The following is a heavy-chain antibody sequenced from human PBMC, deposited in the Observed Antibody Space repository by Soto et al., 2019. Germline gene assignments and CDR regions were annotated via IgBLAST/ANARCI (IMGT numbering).Heavy chain of an antibody. V-gene: IGHV1-2*02. CDR3: WRGQMDGYNLYYYYGMDA. J-gene: IGHJ6*02. Sequence: ASVKVSCQASGCTFTGYYLHGVRQAAGQGRAWMGLINPNSCDNNYGQNCQGRITIIKGTSISTAFMYHSKLKSEGKAVYYWWRGQMDGYNLYYYYGMDAWGQGTTVTVSS. CDR1: GCTFTGYY. CDR2: INPNSCDN. D-gene: IGHD1-1*01.